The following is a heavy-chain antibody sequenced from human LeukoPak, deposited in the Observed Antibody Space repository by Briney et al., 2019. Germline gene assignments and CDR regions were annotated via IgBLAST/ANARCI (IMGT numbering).Heavy chain of an antibody. J-gene: IGHJ4*02. CDR3: ARWLQFSNYFDY. CDR1: GFTFSSYA. Sequence: GGSLRLSCAASGFTFSSYAMSWVRQAPGKGLEWVAVISYDGSNKYYADSVKGRFTISRDNSKNTLYLQMNSLRAEDTAVYYCARWLQFSNYFDYWGQGTLVTVSS. V-gene: IGHV3-30*03. CDR2: ISYDGSNK. D-gene: IGHD5-24*01.